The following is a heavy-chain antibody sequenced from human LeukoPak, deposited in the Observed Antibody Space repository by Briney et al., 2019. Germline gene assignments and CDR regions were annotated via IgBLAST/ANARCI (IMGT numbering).Heavy chain of an antibody. CDR2: THYSGST. Sequence: SESLSLTCSVSGGSISSYFWTWIRQPPGKRLEWIGNTHYSGSTNYNPSLKGRVSISLDTSKNGFALELTSVTAADTAVYYCATSVGYHGSKYAFDVWGLGTMVPVP. D-gene: IGHD2-15*01. CDR1: GGSISSYF. J-gene: IGHJ3*01. CDR3: ATSVGYHGSKYAFDV. V-gene: IGHV4-59*08.